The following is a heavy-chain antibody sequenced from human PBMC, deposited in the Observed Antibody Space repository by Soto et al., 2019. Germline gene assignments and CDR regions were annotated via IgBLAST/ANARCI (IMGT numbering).Heavy chain of an antibody. CDR1: GGSISSSNW. J-gene: IGHJ5*02. CDR2: IYHSGST. D-gene: IGHD6-13*01. V-gene: IGHV4-4*02. CDR3: ARRSSSRRWFDP. Sequence: TSETLSLTCAVSGGSISSSNWWSCVRQPPGKGLEWIGEIYHSGSTTYNPSLKSRVTISVDKSKNQFSLKLSSVTAADTAVYYCARRSSSRRWFDPWGQGTLVTVSS.